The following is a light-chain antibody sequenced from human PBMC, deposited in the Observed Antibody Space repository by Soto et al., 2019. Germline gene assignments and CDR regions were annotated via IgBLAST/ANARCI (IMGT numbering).Light chain of an antibody. V-gene: IGKV3-11*01. J-gene: IGKJ5*01. CDR2: DAS. Sequence: EIVLTQSPVTLSLSPGERATLSCRASQSVSNYLAWYQQKPCQAPRLLINDASNRATGIPARFSASGSGTDFTLAISSLEPEDFAVYYCQQRGSWPITFGQGTRLDIK. CDR3: QQRGSWPIT. CDR1: QSVSNY.